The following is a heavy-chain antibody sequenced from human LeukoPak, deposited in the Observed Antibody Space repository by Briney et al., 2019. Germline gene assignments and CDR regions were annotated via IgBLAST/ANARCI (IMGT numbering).Heavy chain of an antibody. V-gene: IGHV1-69*05. Sequence: ASVKVSCKASGGTFNSYAISWVRQAPGQGLEWMGGIMPLFGTANYAQEFQGRVTFTTDESASTAYMEVSSLRSEDTAVYYCASGSLGDGYGVGDYYQYMDVWAKGPRSPPP. CDR2: IMPLFGTA. CDR1: GGTFNSYA. J-gene: IGHJ6*03. D-gene: IGHD5-24*01. CDR3: ASGSLGDGYGVGDYYQYMDV.